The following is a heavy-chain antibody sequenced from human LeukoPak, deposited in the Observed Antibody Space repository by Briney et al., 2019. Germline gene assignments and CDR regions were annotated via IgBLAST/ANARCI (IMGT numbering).Heavy chain of an antibody. CDR2: ISYDGSNK. D-gene: IGHD3-10*01. Sequence: PGGSLRLSCAASGFTFSSYGMHWVRQAPGKGLEWVAVISYDGSNKYYADSVKGRFTISRDNSKNTLYLQMNSLRAEDTAVYYCAKDLASSLYGSHYWGQGTLVTVSS. J-gene: IGHJ4*02. V-gene: IGHV3-30*18. CDR3: AKDLASSLYGSHY. CDR1: GFTFSSYG.